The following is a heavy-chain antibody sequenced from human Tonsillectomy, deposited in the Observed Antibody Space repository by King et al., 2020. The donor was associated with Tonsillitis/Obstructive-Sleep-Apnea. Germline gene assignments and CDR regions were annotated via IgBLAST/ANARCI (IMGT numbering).Heavy chain of an antibody. CDR1: GYTFTSYY. V-gene: IGHV1-46*01. CDR3: ARPPGGFWSGYSRAPLGY. Sequence: HVQLVESGAEVKKPGASVKISCKASGYTFTSYYIHWVRQAPVQGLEWMGIINPSGGSTSYAQKFQGRVTMTRDTPTRTVYKELSSLRSEDTAVYYCARPPGGFWSGYSRAPLGYWGQGTLVTVSS. D-gene: IGHD3-3*01. CDR2: INPSGGST. J-gene: IGHJ4*02.